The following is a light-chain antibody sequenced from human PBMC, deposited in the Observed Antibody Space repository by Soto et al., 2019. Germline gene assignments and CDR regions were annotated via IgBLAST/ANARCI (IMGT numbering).Light chain of an antibody. Sequence: QSALTQPASVSGSPGQSITISCTGTSSDVGSYNLVSWYQQHPGKAPKLMIYEGSKRPSGVSNRFSGSKSGNTASLTISGLQAEDEDDYYCCSYAGGSVYVFGTGTKVTVL. J-gene: IGLJ1*01. CDR2: EGS. CDR1: SSDVGSYNL. CDR3: CSYAGGSVYV. V-gene: IGLV2-23*01.